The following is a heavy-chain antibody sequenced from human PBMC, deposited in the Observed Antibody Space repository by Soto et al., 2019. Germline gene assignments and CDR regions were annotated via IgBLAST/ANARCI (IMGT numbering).Heavy chain of an antibody. Sequence: ASVKVSCKASGHTFTSYDINWVRQATGQGLEWMGWMNPNSGNTGYAQKFQGRVTMTRNTSISTAYMELSSLRSEDTAVYYCARGGSYYYGSGRKPYGMDVWGQGTTVTAS. CDR1: GHTFTSYD. J-gene: IGHJ6*02. CDR2: MNPNSGNT. CDR3: ARGGSYYYGSGRKPYGMDV. V-gene: IGHV1-8*01. D-gene: IGHD3-10*01.